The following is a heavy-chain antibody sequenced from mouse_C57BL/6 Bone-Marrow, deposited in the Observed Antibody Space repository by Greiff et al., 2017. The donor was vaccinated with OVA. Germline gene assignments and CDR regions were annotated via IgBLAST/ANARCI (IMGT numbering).Heavy chain of an antibody. J-gene: IGHJ2*01. CDR3: AIPTYYVSRYSYFDD. Sequence: QVQLKQPGAELVKPGASVKVSCKASGYTFTSYWMHWVKQRPGQGLEWIGRIHPSDSDTNYNQKFKGKATLTVDKSSSTAYMQLSSLTSEDSAVSSCAIPTYYVSRYSYFDDWGPGTTLTVSS. V-gene: IGHV1-74*01. D-gene: IGHD1-1*01. CDR1: GYTFTSYW. CDR2: IHPSDSDT.